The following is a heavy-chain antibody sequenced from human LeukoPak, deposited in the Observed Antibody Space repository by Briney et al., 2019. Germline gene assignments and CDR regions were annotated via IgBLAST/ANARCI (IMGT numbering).Heavy chain of an antibody. CDR2: VYYSGTT. Sequence: SETLSLTCSVSGGSISLSYYYWGWIRQPPGKALEWIGSVYYSGTTSYNPSLKSRVTISVDTSKNQFSLKLSSVTAADTAVYYCARGYLLESDWGQGTLVTVSS. J-gene: IGHJ4*02. V-gene: IGHV4-39*07. CDR3: ARGYLLESD. CDR1: GGSISLSYYY. D-gene: IGHD2-2*01.